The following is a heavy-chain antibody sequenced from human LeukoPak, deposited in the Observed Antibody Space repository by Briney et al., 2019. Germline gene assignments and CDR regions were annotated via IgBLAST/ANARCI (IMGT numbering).Heavy chain of an antibody. CDR2: INPDGRDT. D-gene: IGHD2-21*02. Sequence: GGSLRLSCAASGFTFSSYTMSWVRQAPGKGLEWVAHINPDGRDTYYVDSVKGRFTISRDNAQNSMYLQMNSLRVEDTAVYYCTSWGDTTAEYFQRWGQGTLVTVSS. CDR1: GFTFSSYT. J-gene: IGHJ1*01. CDR3: TSWGDTTAEYFQR. V-gene: IGHV3-7*01.